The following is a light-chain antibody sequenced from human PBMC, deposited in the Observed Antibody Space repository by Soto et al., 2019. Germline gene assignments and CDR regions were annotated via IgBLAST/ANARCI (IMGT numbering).Light chain of an antibody. J-gene: IGLJ3*02. CDR3: AAWDDSPLWV. V-gene: IGLV1-47*01. CDR1: SSNIGSNY. Sequence: QSVLTQPPSASGTPGQRVTISCSGSSSNIGSNYVYWYQQLPGTAPKLLIYRNNQRPSGVPDRFSGSKSGTSASLAIGGLRSEDEADYYCAAWDDSPLWVFGGGTKLTVL. CDR2: RNN.